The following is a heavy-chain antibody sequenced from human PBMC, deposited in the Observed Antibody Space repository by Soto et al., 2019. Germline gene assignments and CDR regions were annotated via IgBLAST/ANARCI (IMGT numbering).Heavy chain of an antibody. CDR3: ATAFGGWPPDS. Sequence: SETLSLTCAVSGGSISSGGHSCNWIRQPPGKGLEWIGYIYHSGSTYYNPSLKSRVTISVDRSKRQVSLKLTSVTAADTAVYYCATAFGGWPPDSWGQGTRVTVSS. D-gene: IGHD6-19*01. V-gene: IGHV4-30-2*01. CDR2: IYHSGST. J-gene: IGHJ4*02. CDR1: GGSISSGGHS.